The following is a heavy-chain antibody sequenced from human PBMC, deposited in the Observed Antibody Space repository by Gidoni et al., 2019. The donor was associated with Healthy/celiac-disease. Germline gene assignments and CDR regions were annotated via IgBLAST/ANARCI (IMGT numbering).Heavy chain of an antibody. D-gene: IGHD2-2*01. CDR2: INHNSGVT. CDR1: GYTFTGYY. Sequence: QVQLVQSGAEVKKPGASVKVSCKASGYTFTGYYMHWVRQAPGQGLEWMGWINHNSGVTNYAQKCQGRVTMTRDTSISTAYMELSRLRSDDTAVYYCARELPGYEDAFDIWGQGTMVTVSS. V-gene: IGHV1-2*02. J-gene: IGHJ3*02. CDR3: ARELPGYEDAFDI.